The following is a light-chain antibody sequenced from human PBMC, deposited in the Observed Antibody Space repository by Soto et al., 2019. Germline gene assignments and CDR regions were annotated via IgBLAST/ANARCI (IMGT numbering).Light chain of an antibody. V-gene: IGLV1-44*01. Sequence: QSVLTQPPSASGTPGQRVTVSCSGSSSNWYQQLPGTAPKLLIYSNDQRPSGVPDRFSASKSGTSASLAISGLQSGDEADYYCASWDDSLNGHVFGTGTKVTVL. J-gene: IGLJ1*01. CDR3: ASWDDSLNGHV. CDR2: SND. CDR1: SSN.